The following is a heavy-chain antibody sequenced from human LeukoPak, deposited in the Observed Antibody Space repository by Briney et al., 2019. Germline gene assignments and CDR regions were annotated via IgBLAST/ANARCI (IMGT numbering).Heavy chain of an antibody. CDR1: GFTVSSNY. J-gene: IGHJ6*02. V-gene: IGHV3-53*01. CDR2: IYSGGST. Sequence: TGGSLRLSCAASGFTVSSNYMSWVRQAPGKGLEWVSVIYSGGSTYYADSVKGRFTISRDNSKNSLYLQMNSLRAEDTAVYYCARIGGYSSSWYGTPLVGYYYGMDVWGQGTTVTVSS. D-gene: IGHD6-13*01. CDR3: ARIGGYSSSWYGTPLVGYYYGMDV.